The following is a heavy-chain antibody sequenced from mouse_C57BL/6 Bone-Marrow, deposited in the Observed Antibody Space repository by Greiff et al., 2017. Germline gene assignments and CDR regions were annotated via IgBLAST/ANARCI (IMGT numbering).Heavy chain of an antibody. CDR2: IDPEDGET. CDR3: DRWRGHWYWYFDV. J-gene: IGHJ1*03. Sequence: VQLQQSGAELVKPGASVKLSCTASGFNIKDYYMHWVKQRTEQGLEWIGRIDPEDGETKYAPKFQGKATITADTSSNTAYLQLSSLTSEDTAVYDCDRWRGHWYWYFDVWGTGTTVTVSS. CDR1: GFNIKDYY. D-gene: IGHD4-1*01. V-gene: IGHV14-2*01.